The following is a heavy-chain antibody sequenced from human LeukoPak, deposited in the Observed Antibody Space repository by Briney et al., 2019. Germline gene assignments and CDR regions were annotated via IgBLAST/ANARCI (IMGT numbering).Heavy chain of an antibody. CDR2: ISSNGGTT. CDR3: ARRPITNVVAAVVGAFDI. J-gene: IGHJ3*02. D-gene: IGHD2-21*01. Sequence: GGSLRLSCAASGFIFSSYAMHWVRQAPGKGLEYVSAISSNGGTTYYANSVKGRFTISRDNSKNTLYLQMGSLRPEDMAVYYCARRPITNVVAAVVGAFDIWGQGTMVTVSS. CDR1: GFIFSSYA. V-gene: IGHV3-64*01.